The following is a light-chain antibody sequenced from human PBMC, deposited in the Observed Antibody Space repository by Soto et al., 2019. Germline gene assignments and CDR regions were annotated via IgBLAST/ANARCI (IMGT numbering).Light chain of an antibody. J-gene: IGLJ1*01. CDR2: EGS. CDR1: SSDVGSYNL. Sequence: QSVLTQPASVSGSPGQSITISCTGTSSDVGSYNLVSWYQQHPGKAPKLMIYEGSKRPSGVSNRFSGSKSGNTASLTISGLQAEDEADYYCCSYAGSRTFYVFGTGTKGTVL. V-gene: IGLV2-23*03. CDR3: CSYAGSRTFYV.